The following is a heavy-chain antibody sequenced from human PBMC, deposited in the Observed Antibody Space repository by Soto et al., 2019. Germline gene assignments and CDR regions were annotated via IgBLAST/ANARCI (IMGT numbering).Heavy chain of an antibody. V-gene: IGHV1-8*01. J-gene: IGHJ4*02. CDR2: INPNSGNI. CDR3: ASGRASGSYYGLDY. CDR1: GNNFTSYD. D-gene: IGHD3-10*01. Sequence: ASVKMSCKASGNNFTSYDINWVRQATGHGLEWMGWINPNSGNIGYAQKFQGRVTMTRDTAIRTAYMEQSSLRSDDTAVYSCASGRASGSYYGLDYWGRGTWVTVSS.